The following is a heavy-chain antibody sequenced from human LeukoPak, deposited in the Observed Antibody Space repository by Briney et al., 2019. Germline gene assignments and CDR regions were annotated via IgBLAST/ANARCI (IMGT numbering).Heavy chain of an antibody. V-gene: IGHV3-74*01. CDR2: INGDGSRI. J-gene: IGHJ4*02. D-gene: IGHD3-22*01. CDR1: GFTFSSHW. CDR3: ARDPTYYYDSSGILGY. Sequence: AGGSLRLSCVASGFTFSSHWMHWVRQVPGKGLMWVSRINGDGSRIHYGDSVKGRFTISRDNAKNSLYLQMNSLRAEDTAVYYCARDPTYYYDSSGILGYWGQGTLVTVSS.